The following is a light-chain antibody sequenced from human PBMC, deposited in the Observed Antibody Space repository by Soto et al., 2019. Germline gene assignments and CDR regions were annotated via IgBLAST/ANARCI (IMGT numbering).Light chain of an antibody. CDR3: LQHQSYPFT. V-gene: IGKV1-17*03. J-gene: IGKJ2*01. CDR1: QGINNY. Sequence: DIQMTQSPSAMSESVGDRVTITCRASQGINNYLAWFQQKPGKVPERLIYAASSLQSGVPSRFSGSGSGTEFTLTISSLQPEDFATYYCLQHQSYPFTFGQGTKLEIK. CDR2: AAS.